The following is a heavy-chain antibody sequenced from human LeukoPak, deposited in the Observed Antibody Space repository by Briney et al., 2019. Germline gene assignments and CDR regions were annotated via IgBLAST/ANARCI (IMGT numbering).Heavy chain of an antibody. V-gene: IGHV1-24*01. CDR3: ATDPIAVAGTDY. CDR2: FDPEDGET. D-gene: IGHD6-19*01. CDR1: GYTPTELS. J-gene: IGHJ4*02. Sequence: GASVKVSCKVSGYTPTELSMHWLRQAPGKGLEWMGGFDPEDGETIYAQKFQGRVTMTEDTSTDTAYMELSSLRSEDTAVYYCATDPIAVAGTDYWGQGTLVTVSS.